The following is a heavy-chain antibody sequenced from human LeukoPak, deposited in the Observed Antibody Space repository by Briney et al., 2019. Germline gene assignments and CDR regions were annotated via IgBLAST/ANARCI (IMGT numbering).Heavy chain of an antibody. J-gene: IGHJ4*02. D-gene: IGHD3-22*01. Sequence: GGSLRLSCAASGFTFSSYAMSWVRQAPGKGLEWVSAISGTGSSTYSADSVKGRFTISRDNAKNSLYLLMNSLRTEDTAVYYCAATYYYDGSGDYWGQGTLVTVSS. CDR2: ISGTGSST. CDR1: GFTFSSYA. CDR3: AATYYYDGSGDY. V-gene: IGHV3-23*01.